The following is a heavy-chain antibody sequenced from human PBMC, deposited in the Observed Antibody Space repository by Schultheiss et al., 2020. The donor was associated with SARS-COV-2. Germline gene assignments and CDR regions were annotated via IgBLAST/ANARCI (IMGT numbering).Heavy chain of an antibody. CDR2: IKQDGSEK. J-gene: IGHJ6*02. Sequence: GGSLRLSCAASGFTFSSYWMSWVRQAPGKGLEWVANIKQDGSEKYYVDSVKGRFTISRDNAKNSLYLQMNSLRAEDTAVYYCARGKEEMATIWYYYYGMDVWGQGTTVTVFS. CDR1: GFTFSSYW. V-gene: IGHV3-7*01. CDR3: ARGKEEMATIWYYYYGMDV. D-gene: IGHD5-24*01.